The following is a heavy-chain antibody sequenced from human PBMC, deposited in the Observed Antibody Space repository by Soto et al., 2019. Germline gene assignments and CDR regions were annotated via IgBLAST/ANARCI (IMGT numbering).Heavy chain of an antibody. D-gene: IGHD2-15*01. CDR3: ASEVSSTDGMDV. V-gene: IGHV4-39*01. CDR2: SYYTGNT. Sequence: PSETLSLTCTVSGDSSVSSRSYYWGWIRQPPGKGLEWVGSSYYTGNTFYSPSFRSRLTISVDTSKSQFSLKLRSVTAADTATYYCASEVSSTDGMDVWGQGTTVTVSS. J-gene: IGHJ6*02. CDR1: GDSSVSSRSYY.